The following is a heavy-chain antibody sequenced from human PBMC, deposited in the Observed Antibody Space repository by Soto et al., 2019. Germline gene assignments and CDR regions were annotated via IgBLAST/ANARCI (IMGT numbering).Heavy chain of an antibody. Sequence: EASVKVSCKASGGTFSSYAISWVRQAPGQGLEWMGGIIPIFGTANYAQKFQGRVTITADESTSTAYMELSSLRSEDTAVYYCARQPVMYSSSWPEYYFDYWGQGTLVTVSS. J-gene: IGHJ4*02. CDR3: ARQPVMYSSSWPEYYFDY. V-gene: IGHV1-69*13. D-gene: IGHD6-13*01. CDR1: GGTFSSYA. CDR2: IIPIFGTA.